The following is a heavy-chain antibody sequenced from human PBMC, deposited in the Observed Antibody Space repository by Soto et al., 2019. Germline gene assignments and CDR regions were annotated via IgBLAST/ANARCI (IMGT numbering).Heavy chain of an antibody. V-gene: IGHV1-18*01. CDR3: ARDVITTFRSAPLDY. D-gene: IGHD3-16*01. Sequence: ASVKVSCKASGYTFTSYGISWVRQAPGQGLEWMGWISGYNGNTNYAQKLQGRVTMTTDTSTSTAYMELRSLRSDDTAVYYCARDVITTFRSAPLDYWGQGTLVTVSS. CDR1: GYTFTSYG. J-gene: IGHJ4*02. CDR2: ISGYNGNT.